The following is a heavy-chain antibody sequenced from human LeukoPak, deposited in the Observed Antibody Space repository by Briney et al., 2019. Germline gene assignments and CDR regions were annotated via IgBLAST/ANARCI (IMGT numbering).Heavy chain of an antibody. D-gene: IGHD2-2*01. J-gene: IGHJ4*02. CDR2: IKSRTDGGTT. V-gene: IGHV3-15*01. CDR1: GFTFPNAW. CDR3: AKVPLGYCSSTSCSPPFDY. Sequence: GGSLRLSCAASGFTFPNAWMSWLRQAPGKGLEWVGHIKSRTDGGTTDYAAPVKGRFTISRDDSENTLYLQMNSLRAEDTAVYYCAKVPLGYCSSTSCSPPFDYWGQGTLVTVSS.